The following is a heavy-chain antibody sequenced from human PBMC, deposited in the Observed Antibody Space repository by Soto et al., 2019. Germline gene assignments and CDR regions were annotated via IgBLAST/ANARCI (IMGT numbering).Heavy chain of an antibody. CDR3: ARTRDGYNPYYYYGMDV. CDR1: GGSISSYY. CDR2: IYYSGST. D-gene: IGHD5-12*01. V-gene: IGHV4-59*01. J-gene: IGHJ6*02. Sequence: PSETLSLTCTVSGGSISSYYWSWIRQPPGKGLEWIGYIYYSGSTNYNPSLKSRVTISVDTSKNQFSLKLSSVTAADTAVYYCARTRDGYNPYYYYGMDVWGQGTTVTVS.